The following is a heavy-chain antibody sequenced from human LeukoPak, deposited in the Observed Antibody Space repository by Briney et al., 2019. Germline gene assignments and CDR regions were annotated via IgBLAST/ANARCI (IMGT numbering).Heavy chain of an antibody. CDR2: INPNNGGT. D-gene: IGHD4-23*01. J-gene: IGHJ4*02. V-gene: IGHV1-2*02. CDR1: GHTFTDYY. Sequence: GASVKVSCKASGHTFTDYYMHWVRQAPGQGLEWVGWINPNNGGTNYAQKFQGRVTMTRDTSISTAYMEVSRLRSDDTAVYYCASIGGTSLDYWGQGTLVTVSS. CDR3: ASIGGTSLDY.